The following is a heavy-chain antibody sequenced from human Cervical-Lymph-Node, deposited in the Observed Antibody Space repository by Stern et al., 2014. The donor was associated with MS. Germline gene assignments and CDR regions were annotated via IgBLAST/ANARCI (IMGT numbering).Heavy chain of an antibody. CDR3: ARGTSHYDSSGTDF. V-gene: IGHV3-30*03. Sequence: QVQLVESGRGVVQPGTSLRLSCEASGFTFSSYGMHWVRQAPGKGLEWVAVFSYDGISKYYADSVSGRFTLSRDNSKNTLYLQMDSLRAGDTAVYYCARGTSHYDSSGTDFWGQGTLVTVSS. J-gene: IGHJ4*02. CDR2: FSYDGISK. D-gene: IGHD3-22*01. CDR1: GFTFSSYG.